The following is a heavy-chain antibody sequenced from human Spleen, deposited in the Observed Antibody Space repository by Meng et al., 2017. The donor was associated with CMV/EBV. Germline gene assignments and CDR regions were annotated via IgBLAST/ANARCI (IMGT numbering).Heavy chain of an antibody. J-gene: IGHJ6*02. D-gene: IGHD6-13*01. V-gene: IGHV1-46*01. CDR2: INPSGSST. Sequence: ASVKVSCKASGSTFSSNYMHWVRQAPGQGLEWLGVINPSGSSTSYAQKFQGRVTMTRDTSTSTVYMEMSSLRSEDTAVYYCARGAGTAAAEDYYYYGMDVWGQGTTVTVSS. CDR1: GSTFSSNY. CDR3: ARGAGTAAAEDYYYYGMDV.